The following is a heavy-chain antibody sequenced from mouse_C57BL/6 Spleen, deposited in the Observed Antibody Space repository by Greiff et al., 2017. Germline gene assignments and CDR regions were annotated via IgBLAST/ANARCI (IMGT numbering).Heavy chain of an antibody. V-gene: IGHV1-80*01. CDR2: IYPGDGDT. CDR3: ARGVEAGDYDVDC. CDR1: GYAFRSYW. Sequence: QVQLQQSGAELVKPGASVKISCKASGYAFRSYWMTWVKQRPGKGLEWIGHIYPGDGDTNYNGKFKGKATLTGDTSSSTAYMQLSSLTSEDSAVYYCARGVEAGDYDVDCWGQGTSVTVST. J-gene: IGHJ4*01. D-gene: IGHD1-1*01.